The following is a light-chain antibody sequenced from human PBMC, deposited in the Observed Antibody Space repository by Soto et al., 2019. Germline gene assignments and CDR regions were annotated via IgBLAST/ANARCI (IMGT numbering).Light chain of an antibody. Sequence: SYELTQPLSVSVARGQTARITCGGNNIGSKNVHWYQQKPGQSPVLVIYRDSNRPSGIPERFSGSNSVNTATLTISRAQAGDEADYYCQVWDSSTARVFGGGTKLTVL. CDR2: RDS. CDR1: NIGSKN. J-gene: IGLJ3*02. V-gene: IGLV3-9*01. CDR3: QVWDSSTARV.